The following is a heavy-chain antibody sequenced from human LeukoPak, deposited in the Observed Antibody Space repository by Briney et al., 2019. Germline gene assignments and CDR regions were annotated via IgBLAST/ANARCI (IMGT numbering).Heavy chain of an antibody. J-gene: IGHJ4*02. D-gene: IGHD5-12*01. CDR2: INPNSGGT. CDR3: ARERWLRGSRFFDS. CDR1: GYTFTGYY. V-gene: IGHV1-2*02. Sequence: ASVKVSCKASGYTFTGYYMHWVRQAPGQGLEWMGWINPNSGGTNYAQKFQGRVTMTRDTSISTAYMELSTLRSDDTAVYYCARERWLRGSRFFDSWGQGTLVTVSS.